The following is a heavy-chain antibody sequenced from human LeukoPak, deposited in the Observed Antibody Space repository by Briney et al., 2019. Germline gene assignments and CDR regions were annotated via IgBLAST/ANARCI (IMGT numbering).Heavy chain of an antibody. CDR2: LSGSGRSK. D-gene: IGHD3-3*01. V-gene: IGHV3-23*02. CDR3: ANPPYDFWSGLRDFPFDP. J-gene: IGHJ5*02. Sequence: GGSLRLSCAPSVFTFSSYAMSGVPQAPGKGVECVSALSGSGRSKYYEDYVKGRFTISRDNSKNPLYLQMNRLRAEDKAVYYCANPPYDFWSGLRDFPFDPWGQGTMVTVSS. CDR1: VFTFSSYA.